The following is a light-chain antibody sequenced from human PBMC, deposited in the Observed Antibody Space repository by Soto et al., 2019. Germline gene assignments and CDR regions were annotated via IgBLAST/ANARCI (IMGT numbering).Light chain of an antibody. CDR1: QSVSSY. J-gene: IGKJ4*01. CDR2: DAS. Sequence: EIVLTQSPATLSLSPGERATLSCRASQSVSSYLAWYQQKPGQAPRLLIYDASNRATGTPARFSGSGSGTDFTRTISSLEPEDFAVYYCQQRSNWFLTFGGGTKVEIK. V-gene: IGKV3-11*01. CDR3: QQRSNWFLT.